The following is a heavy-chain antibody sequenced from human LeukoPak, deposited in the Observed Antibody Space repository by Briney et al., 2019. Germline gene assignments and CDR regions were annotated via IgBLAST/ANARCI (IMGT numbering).Heavy chain of an antibody. CDR2: ISYDGSNK. CDR3: ARDIQSGWSRFIDY. V-gene: IGHV3-30-3*01. Sequence: PGGSLRLSCAASGFTFSSYAMHWVRQAPGKGLEWVAVISYDGSNKYYADSVKGRFTISRDNSKNTLYLQMNSLRAEDTAVYYCARDIQSGWSRFIDYWGQGTLVTVSS. D-gene: IGHD6-19*01. CDR1: GFTFSSYA. J-gene: IGHJ4*02.